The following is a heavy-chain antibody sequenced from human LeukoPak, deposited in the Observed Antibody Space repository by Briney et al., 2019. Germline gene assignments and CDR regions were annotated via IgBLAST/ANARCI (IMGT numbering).Heavy chain of an antibody. CDR3: VCFGAYGGL. J-gene: IGHJ4*02. V-gene: IGHV3-48*01. Sequence: PGGSLRLSCAASGFSFNDYAMHWVRQGKGKGLDWVSYISGSSGTIHYADSVRGRFTISRDNVKNSLYLYMNNLRAEDTAVYYCVCFGAYGGLWGQGTVVTVSP. D-gene: IGHD4-23*01. CDR2: ISGSSGTI. CDR1: GFSFNDYA.